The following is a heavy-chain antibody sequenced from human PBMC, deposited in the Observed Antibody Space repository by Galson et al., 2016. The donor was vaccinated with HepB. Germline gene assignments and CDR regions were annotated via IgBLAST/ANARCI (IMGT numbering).Heavy chain of an antibody. Sequence: SVKVSCKASGYTFTNYAIHWVRQAPGQRLEWMGWINGGNANTKYSQNLQGRVTITRDTSANTAYMELSSLRSEDTAIYYCARFSYASGRGWFDPWGQGTLVTVS. J-gene: IGHJ5*02. CDR2: INGGNANT. CDR3: ARFSYASGRGWFDP. V-gene: IGHV1-3*01. CDR1: GYTFTNYA. D-gene: IGHD3-10*01.